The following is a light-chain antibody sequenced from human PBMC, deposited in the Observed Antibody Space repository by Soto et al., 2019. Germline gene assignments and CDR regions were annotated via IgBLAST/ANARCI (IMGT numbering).Light chain of an antibody. V-gene: IGKV3-11*01. CDR3: QQRSNWPPEVT. CDR2: DAS. Sequence: EIVLTQSPDTLSLSPGERATLSCRASQSVSSSLAWYQQKPGQAPRLLIYDASNRATGIPARCSGSGSGTEFTLPIRNLEHEDFAVYYCQQRSNWPPEVTFGPGTKVDIK. J-gene: IGKJ3*01. CDR1: QSVSSS.